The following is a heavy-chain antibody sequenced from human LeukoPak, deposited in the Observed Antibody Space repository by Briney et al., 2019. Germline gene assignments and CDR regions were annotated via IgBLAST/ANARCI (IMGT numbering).Heavy chain of an antibody. CDR2: IIPILGIA. J-gene: IGHJ4*02. D-gene: IGHD3-22*01. CDR1: GGTFSSYA. Sequence: SVKVSCKASGGTFSSYAISWVRQAPGQGLEWMGRIIPILGIANYPQKFQGRVTITADKSTSTAYMELSSLRSEDTAVYYCARGDSSGYYNVYWGQGTLVTVSS. CDR3: ARGDSSGYYNVY. V-gene: IGHV1-69*04.